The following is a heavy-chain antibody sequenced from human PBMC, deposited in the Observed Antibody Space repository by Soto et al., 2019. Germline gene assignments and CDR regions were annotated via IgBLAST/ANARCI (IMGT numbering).Heavy chain of an antibody. V-gene: IGHV3-23*01. CDR1: GFTFSSYA. CDR2: IIDDGGRA. Sequence: GGSLRLSCAASGFTFSSYAMSWVRQAPGKGLEWVSAIIDDGGRAYYADSVKGRFTISRDNFKNTLSLQMNSLRAEDTAVYYCAKDKMEQWLVGGYFDYWGQGTQVTVSS. D-gene: IGHD6-19*01. CDR3: AKDKMEQWLVGGYFDY. J-gene: IGHJ4*02.